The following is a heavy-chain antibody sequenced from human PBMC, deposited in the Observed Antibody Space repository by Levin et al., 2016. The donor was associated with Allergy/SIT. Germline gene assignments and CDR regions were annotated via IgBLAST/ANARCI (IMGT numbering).Heavy chain of an antibody. J-gene: IGHJ6*02. D-gene: IGHD1-7*01. Sequence: RQAPGKGLEWVSYISSSSSYTNYADSVKGRFTISRDNAKNSLYLQMNSLRAEDTAVYYCARDSFGNLELQNYYYGMDVWGQGTTVTVSS. CDR2: ISSSSSYT. CDR3: ARDSFGNLELQNYYYGMDV. V-gene: IGHV3-11*06.